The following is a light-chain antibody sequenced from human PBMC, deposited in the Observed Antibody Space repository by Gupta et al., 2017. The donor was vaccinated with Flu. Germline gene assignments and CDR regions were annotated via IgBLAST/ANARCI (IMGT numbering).Light chain of an antibody. Sequence: DIQLTQSPSFLSASVGDRVTITCRASQGISSYLAWYQQKPGKAPKLLIYAASTLQSGVPSRFSGSGSGTEFTLTISSLQPEDFATYYCQQLYSYPHTFGGGTRVEIK. V-gene: IGKV1-9*01. J-gene: IGKJ4*01. CDR1: QGISSY. CDR3: QQLYSYPHT. CDR2: AAS.